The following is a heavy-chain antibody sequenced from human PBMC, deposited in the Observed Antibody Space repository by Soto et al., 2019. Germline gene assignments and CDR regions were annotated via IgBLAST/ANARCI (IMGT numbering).Heavy chain of an antibody. D-gene: IGHD2-15*01. J-gene: IGHJ4*02. V-gene: IGHV6-1*01. CDR1: GDSVSSKTVT. CDR3: ARRGATTSANVFDY. CDR2: TYYRSKWSN. Sequence: SQTLSLTCAISGDSVSSKTVTWNWIRQSPSRGLEWLGRTYYRSKWSNNYAVSVESRITIDPDTSNNHFSLQLNSVTPEDTAVYYCARRGATTSANVFDYWGQGTLVTVSS.